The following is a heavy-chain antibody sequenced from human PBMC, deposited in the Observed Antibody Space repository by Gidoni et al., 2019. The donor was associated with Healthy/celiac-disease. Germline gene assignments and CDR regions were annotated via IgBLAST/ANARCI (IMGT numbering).Heavy chain of an antibody. D-gene: IGHD1-26*01. CDR2: INPSGGST. J-gene: IGHJ4*02. Sequence: QSGAEVKKPGAAVKVSCKASGYTSTSYYMHWVRQAPGQGLEWMGIINPSGGSTRYAQKLQCRVTMTRDTSTSTVYMELSSLSSEDTAVYSCARDGVGASLDYWGQGTLVTVSS. CDR3: ARDGVGASLDY. V-gene: IGHV1-46*04. CDR1: GYTSTSYY.